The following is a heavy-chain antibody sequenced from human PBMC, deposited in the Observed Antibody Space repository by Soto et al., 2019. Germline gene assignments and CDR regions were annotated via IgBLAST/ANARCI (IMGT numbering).Heavy chain of an antibody. D-gene: IGHD6-19*01. Sequence: SVKISCKASGGTFSSYAISWVRQAPGQGLEWMGGIIPIFGTANYAQKFQGRVTITADESTSTAYMELSSLRSEDTAVYYCARWIAVAGTSNWFDPWGQGTLVTVSS. CDR2: IIPIFGTA. V-gene: IGHV1-69*13. J-gene: IGHJ5*02. CDR1: GGTFSSYA. CDR3: ARWIAVAGTSNWFDP.